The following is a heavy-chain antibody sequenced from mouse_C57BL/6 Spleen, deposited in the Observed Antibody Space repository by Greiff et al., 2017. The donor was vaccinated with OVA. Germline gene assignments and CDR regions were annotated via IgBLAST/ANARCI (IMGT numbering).Heavy chain of an antibody. CDR2: IYPGGGYT. Sequence: VQLVESGAELVRPGTSVKMSCKASGYTFTNYWIGWAKQRPGHGLEWIGDIYPGGGYTNYNEKFKGKATLTADKSSSTAYMQFSSLTSEDSAIYYCAREGWDGGFAYWGQGTLVTVSA. V-gene: IGHV1-63*01. CDR1: GYTFTNYW. CDR3: AREGWDGGFAY. D-gene: IGHD3-3*01. J-gene: IGHJ3*01.